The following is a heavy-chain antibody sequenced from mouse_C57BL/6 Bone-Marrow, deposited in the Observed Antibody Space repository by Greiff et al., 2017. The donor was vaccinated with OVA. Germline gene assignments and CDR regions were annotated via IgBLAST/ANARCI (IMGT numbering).Heavy chain of an antibody. J-gene: IGHJ2*01. CDR3: TTYRY. Sequence: EVQLVESGAELVRPGASVKLSCTASGFNIKDDYMHWVKERPEQGLEWIGWIYPENGDTEYASKFQGKATITADTSSKTVYLHLSSLTSEDTAVYYCTTYRYWGQGTTLTVSS. V-gene: IGHV14-4*01. CDR1: GFNIKDDY. CDR2: IYPENGDT.